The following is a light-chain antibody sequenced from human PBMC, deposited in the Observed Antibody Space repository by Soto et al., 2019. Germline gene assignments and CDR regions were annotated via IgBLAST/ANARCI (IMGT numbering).Light chain of an antibody. CDR3: SSFTGSSYV. CDR1: SSDVGNNNY. V-gene: IGLV2-14*01. J-gene: IGLJ1*01. CDR2: DVT. Sequence: QSVLTQPASVSGSPGQSITISCTGTSSDVGNNNYVSWYQQNPGKAPKVMICDVTNRPSGVSNRFSGSKSGNTASLTTSGLQAEDEADYYCSSFTGSSYVFGTGTKVTVL.